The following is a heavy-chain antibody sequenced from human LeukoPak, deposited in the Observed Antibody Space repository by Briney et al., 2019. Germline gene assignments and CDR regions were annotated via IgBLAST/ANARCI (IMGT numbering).Heavy chain of an antibody. CDR2: IIPIFGTA. CDR3: ARDERTGTNAFDY. CDR1: GGTFSSYA. J-gene: IGHJ4*02. Sequence: EASVKVSCKASGGTFSSYAISWVRQAPGQGLEWMGGIIPIFGTANYAQKFQGRVTITADESTSTAYMELSSLRSEDTAVYYCARDERTGTNAFDYWGQGTLVTVSS. D-gene: IGHD1-7*01. V-gene: IGHV1-69*13.